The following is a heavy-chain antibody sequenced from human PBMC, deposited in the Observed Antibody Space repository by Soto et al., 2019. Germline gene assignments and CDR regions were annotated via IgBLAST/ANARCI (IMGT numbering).Heavy chain of an antibody. Sequence: GGSLRLSFAASGFTFSSYGMHWVRQAPGKGLEWVAVIWYDGSNKYYADSVKGRFTISRDNSKNTLYLQMNSLRAEDTAVYYCAREDSTYYDFWSGYCGMDVWGQGTTVTVSS. J-gene: IGHJ6*02. V-gene: IGHV3-33*01. D-gene: IGHD3-3*01. CDR2: IWYDGSNK. CDR1: GFTFSSYG. CDR3: AREDSTYYDFWSGYCGMDV.